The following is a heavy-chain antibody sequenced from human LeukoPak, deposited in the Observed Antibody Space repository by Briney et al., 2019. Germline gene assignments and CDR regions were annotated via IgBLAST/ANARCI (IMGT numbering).Heavy chain of an antibody. CDR3: TSTYDSSGYYPLDAFDI. D-gene: IGHD3-22*01. V-gene: IGHV3-73*01. Sequence: GGSLKLSCAASGFTFSGSAMHWVCQASGKGLEWVGRIRSKANSYATAYAASVKGRFTISRDDSKNTAYLQMNSLKTEDTAVYYCTSTYDSSGYYPLDAFDIWGQGTMVTVSS. CDR2: IRSKANSYAT. CDR1: GFTFSGSA. J-gene: IGHJ3*02.